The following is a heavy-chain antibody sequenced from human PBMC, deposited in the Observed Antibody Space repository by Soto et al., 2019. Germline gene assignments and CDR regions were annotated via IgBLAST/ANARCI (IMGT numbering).Heavy chain of an antibody. Sequence: GGSLRLSCAASGFTFSSYAMHWVRQAPGKGLEWVAVISYDGSNKYYADSVKGRFTISRDNSKNTLYLQMNSLRAEDTAVYYCARDREYYDILTGSGYYYYYGMDVWGQGTTVTVSS. V-gene: IGHV3-30-3*01. CDR3: ARDREYYDILTGSGYYYYYGMDV. CDR2: ISYDGSNK. CDR1: GFTFSSYA. J-gene: IGHJ6*02. D-gene: IGHD3-9*01.